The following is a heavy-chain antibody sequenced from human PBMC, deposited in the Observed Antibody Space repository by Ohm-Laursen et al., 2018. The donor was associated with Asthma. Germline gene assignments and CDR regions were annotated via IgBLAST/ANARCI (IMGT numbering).Heavy chain of an antibody. V-gene: IGHV3-74*01. CDR1: GFTFSDYF. D-gene: IGHD5-24*01. CDR3: ARGSLEGLQ. J-gene: IGHJ4*02. CDR2: IFPHGRHT. Sequence: SLRLSCAASGFTFSDYFMHWVRQGPGEGLVWISHIFPHGRHTNYADSVKGRFTISRDDAQNTLYLQMNSLRADDTAVYYCARGSLEGLQWGQRTLVTVSS.